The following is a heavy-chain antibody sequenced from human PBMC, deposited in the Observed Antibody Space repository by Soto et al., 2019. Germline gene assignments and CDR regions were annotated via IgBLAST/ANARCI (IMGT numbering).Heavy chain of an antibody. Sequence: GGSLRLSCAASGFTFSSYDMYWVRQAPGKGLEWVAVISDDGSNKYYGDSVKGRFTISRDNSKNTLYLQMNSLRAEDTAVYYCAKNYYDSTGQNWFDPWGQGTLVTVSS. J-gene: IGHJ5*02. CDR2: ISDDGSNK. CDR3: AKNYYDSTGQNWFDP. V-gene: IGHV3-30*18. D-gene: IGHD3-22*01. CDR1: GFTFSSYD.